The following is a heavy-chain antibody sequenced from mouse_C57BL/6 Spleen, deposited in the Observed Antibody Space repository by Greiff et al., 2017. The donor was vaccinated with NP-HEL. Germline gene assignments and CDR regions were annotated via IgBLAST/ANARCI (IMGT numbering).Heavy chain of an antibody. J-gene: IGHJ3*01. V-gene: IGHV1-26*01. CDR1: GYTFTDYY. CDR3: ARSETWSAY. Sequence: EVQLQQSGPELVKPGASVKISCKASGYTFTDYYMNWVKQSHGKSLEWIGDINPNNGGTSYNQKFKGKATLTVDKSSSTAYMELRSLTSEDSAVYYCARSETWSAYWGQGTLVTVSA. CDR2: INPNNGGT.